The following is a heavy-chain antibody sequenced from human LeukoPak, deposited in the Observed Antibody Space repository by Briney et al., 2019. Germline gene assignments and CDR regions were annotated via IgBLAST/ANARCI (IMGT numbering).Heavy chain of an antibody. V-gene: IGHV3-30-3*01. CDR2: ISYYGSNK. CDR1: GFTFSSYA. D-gene: IGHD2/OR15-2a*01. J-gene: IGHJ4*02. Sequence: PGGSLTLSCAASGFTFSSYAMHWVRQAPGKGLEWVAVISYYGSNKYYADSVKGRFTISRDNSKNTLYLQMNSLKADDTAVYYCARDLSRIFDYWGQGTLVTVSS. CDR3: ARDLSRIFDY.